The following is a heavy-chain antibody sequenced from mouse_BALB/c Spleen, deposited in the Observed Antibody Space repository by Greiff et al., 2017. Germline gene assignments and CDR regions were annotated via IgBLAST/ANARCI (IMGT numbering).Heavy chain of an antibody. V-gene: IGHV1-87*01. CDR3: ARYYRYGNYFDY. CDR1: GYTFTSYW. Sequence: VQLQQSGAELARPGASVKLSCKASGYTFTSYWMQWVKQRPGQGLEWIGAIYPGDGDTRYTQKFKGKATLTADKSSSTAYMQLSSLASEDSAVYYCARYYRYGNYFDYWGQGTTLTVSS. CDR2: IYPGDGDT. D-gene: IGHD2-14*01. J-gene: IGHJ2*01.